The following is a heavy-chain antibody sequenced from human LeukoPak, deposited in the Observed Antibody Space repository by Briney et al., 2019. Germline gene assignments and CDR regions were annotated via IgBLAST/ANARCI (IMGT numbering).Heavy chain of an antibody. V-gene: IGHV1-8*01. CDR3: ARELWFYYYYYIDV. CDR2: MNPNSGNT. CDR1: GYTFTSYD. J-gene: IGHJ6*03. D-gene: IGHD2-21*01. Sequence: GSVKVSCKASGYTFTSYDINSVRQATGQGLEWMGWMNPNSGNTGYAQKFQGRVTMTRNTSRSTAYMQLSSLRSQHPAGLYCARELWFYYYYYIDVWGKGTTVTVSS.